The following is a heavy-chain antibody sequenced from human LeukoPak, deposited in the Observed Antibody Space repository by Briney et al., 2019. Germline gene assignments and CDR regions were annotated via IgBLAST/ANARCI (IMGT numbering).Heavy chain of an antibody. V-gene: IGHV4-34*01. D-gene: IGHD6-19*01. CDR1: GGSFSGYY. CDR2: INHSGST. J-gene: IGHJ6*02. Sequence: PSETLSLTCAVYGGSFSGYYWSWIRQPPGKGLEWIGEINHSGSTNYNPSLKSRVTISVDTSKNQFSLKLSSVTAADTAVYYCARVAVAAQYYYYYYGMDVWGQGTTVTVSS. CDR3: ARVAVAAQYYYYYYGMDV.